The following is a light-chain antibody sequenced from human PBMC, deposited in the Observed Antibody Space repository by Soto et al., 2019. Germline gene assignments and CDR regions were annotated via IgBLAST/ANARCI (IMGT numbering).Light chain of an antibody. V-gene: IGKV1-5*03. Sequence: DIQMTQSPSTLSASVGDRVTIPCRASQSASRWLAWYQQKPGKAPKLLIYMASSLESGVPSRFSGSGFGTEFTLTISSLQPDDFATYYCQDYHNNVFGQGTTLDIK. CDR1: QSASRW. J-gene: IGKJ2*01. CDR2: MAS. CDR3: QDYHNNV.